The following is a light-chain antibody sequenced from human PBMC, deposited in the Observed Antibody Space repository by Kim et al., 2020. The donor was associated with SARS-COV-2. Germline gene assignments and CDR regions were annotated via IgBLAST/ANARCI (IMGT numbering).Light chain of an antibody. J-gene: IGLJ2*01. CDR3: QAWDSTTVV. V-gene: IGLV3-1*01. CDR2: QDT. CDR1: LLGDKY. Sequence: SYELTQPPSVSVSPGQTASITCSGDLLGDKYASWFQQRPGQSPVLVIYQDTKRPSGIPERFSGSSSENTATLTISGTPAMDEADYYCQAWDSTTVVFGGGTQLTVL.